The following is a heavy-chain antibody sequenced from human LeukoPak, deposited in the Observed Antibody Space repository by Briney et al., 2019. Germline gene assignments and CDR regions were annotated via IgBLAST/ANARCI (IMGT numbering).Heavy chain of an antibody. V-gene: IGHV4-59*01. J-gene: IGHJ3*02. CDR3: ARVHGGGDAFDI. CDR2: IYYSGST. D-gene: IGHD2-21*01. Sequence: PSETLSLTCTVSGGSISSYYWSWIRQPPGKGLEWIGYIYYSGSTNYNPSLKSRVTISVDTSKNQFSLKLSSVTAADTAVYYCARVHGGGDAFDIWGQGTMVTVSS. CDR1: GGSISSYY.